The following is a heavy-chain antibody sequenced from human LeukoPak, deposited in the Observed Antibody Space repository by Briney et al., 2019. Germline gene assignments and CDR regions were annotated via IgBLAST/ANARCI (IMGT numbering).Heavy chain of an antibody. Sequence: GGSLRLSCAASGFTFSSYAMSWVRQAPGKGLEWVSYISSSGSTIYYADSVKGRFTISRDNAKNSLYLQMNSLRAEDTAVYYCARSPYYYDSSYDCWGQGTLVTVSS. CDR2: ISSSGSTI. CDR1: GFTFSSYA. V-gene: IGHV3-48*04. CDR3: ARSPYYYDSSYDC. J-gene: IGHJ4*02. D-gene: IGHD3-22*01.